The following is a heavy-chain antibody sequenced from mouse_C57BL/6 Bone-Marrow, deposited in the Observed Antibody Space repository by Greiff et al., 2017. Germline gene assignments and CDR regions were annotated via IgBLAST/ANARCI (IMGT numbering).Heavy chain of an antibody. CDR3: ARLFMITTRRTFAY. D-gene: IGHD2-4*01. V-gene: IGHV5-15*01. CDR1: GFTFSDYG. CDR2: ISNLAYSI. Sequence: EVKVVESGGGLVQPGGSLKLSCAASGFTFSDYGMAWVRQAPRKGPEWVAFISNLAYSIYYADTVTGRFTISRENAKNTLYLEMSRLRSEDTAMYYCARLFMITTRRTFAYWGQGTLVTVSA. J-gene: IGHJ3*01.